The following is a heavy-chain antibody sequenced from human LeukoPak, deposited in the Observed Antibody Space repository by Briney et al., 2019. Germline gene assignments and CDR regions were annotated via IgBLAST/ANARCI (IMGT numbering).Heavy chain of an antibody. CDR1: GGSISSSSSYY. J-gene: IGHJ3*02. Sequence: SETLSLTCTVSGGSISSSSSYYWGWIRQPPGKGLEWIGSIYYSGSTYYNPSLKSRVTISVDTSKNQFSLKLSSVTAADTAVYYCARPLEFDGFDMWGQGTMVTVSS. D-gene: IGHD2/OR15-2a*01. CDR2: IYYSGST. V-gene: IGHV4-39*01. CDR3: ARPLEFDGFDM.